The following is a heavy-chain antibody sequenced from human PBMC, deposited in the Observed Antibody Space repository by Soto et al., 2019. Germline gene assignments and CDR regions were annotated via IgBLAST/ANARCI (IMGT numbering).Heavy chain of an antibody. D-gene: IGHD2-21*02. CDR2: IKSKTDGGTT. Sequence: PGGSLRLSCAASGFTFSNAWMSWVRQAPGKGLEWVGRIKSKTDGGTTDYAAPVKGRFTISRDDSKNTLYLQMNSLKTEDTAVYYCTTDPFTYCGGDCYEYYFDYWGQGTLVTVSS. CDR3: TTDPFTYCGGDCYEYYFDY. J-gene: IGHJ4*02. V-gene: IGHV3-15*01. CDR1: GFTFSNAW.